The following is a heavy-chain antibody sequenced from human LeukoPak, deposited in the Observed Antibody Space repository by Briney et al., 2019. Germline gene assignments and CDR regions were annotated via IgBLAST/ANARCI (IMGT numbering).Heavy chain of an antibody. Sequence: GASVKVSCTASGYTYTSYEINWVRQATGQGLEWMGWMNQNSGKTGYAKKFRGRVTMARNTSISTPDLEVSGLGSEDTAVYCCARGGVWFGVLGGVRYYYGLDVWGQGNTVTVSS. CDR3: ARGGVWFGVLGGVRYYYGLDV. J-gene: IGHJ6*02. V-gene: IGHV1-8*01. CDR1: GYTYTSYE. CDR2: MNQNSGKT. D-gene: IGHD3-10*01.